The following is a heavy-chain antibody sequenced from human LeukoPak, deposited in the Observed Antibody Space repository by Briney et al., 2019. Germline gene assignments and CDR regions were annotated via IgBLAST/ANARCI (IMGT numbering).Heavy chain of an antibody. Sequence: GGSLRLSCAASGFTFSSYAMHWVRQAPGKGLEWVAVISYDGSNKYYADSVKGRFTISRDNSKNTLYLQMNSLRAEDTAVYYCASGGIYSNGIDVWGQGTTVTVSS. CDR2: ISYDGSNK. D-gene: IGHD5-12*01. CDR3: ASGGIYSNGIDV. CDR1: GFTFSSYA. V-gene: IGHV3-30-3*01. J-gene: IGHJ6*02.